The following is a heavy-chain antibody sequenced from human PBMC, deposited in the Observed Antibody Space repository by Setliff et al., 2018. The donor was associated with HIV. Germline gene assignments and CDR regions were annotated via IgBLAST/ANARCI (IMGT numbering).Heavy chain of an antibody. J-gene: IGHJ1*01. CDR2: VVPTIHEA. V-gene: IGHV1-69*13. Sequence: ASVKVSCKASGVTFNYSFITWVRQAPGQGLEWMGGVVPTIHEATYAQKFQGRVTITADESATTVYMEMSGLTSEDTAIYYCARGADASGYFYRECFQHWGQGTLVTVSS. CDR1: GVTFNYSF. CDR3: ARGADASGYFYRECFQH. D-gene: IGHD3-22*01.